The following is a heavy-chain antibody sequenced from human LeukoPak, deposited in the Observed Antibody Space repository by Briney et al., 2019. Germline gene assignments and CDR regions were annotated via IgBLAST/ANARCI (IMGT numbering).Heavy chain of an antibody. CDR1: GFTFSGSA. Sequence: GGSLRLSCAASGFTFSGSAMHWVRQASGKGLEWVGRIRSKANSYATAYAASVKGRFTISRDDSKNTAYLQMNSLKTEYTAVYYCAREKPGGYCSGGSCYSGGPYDYWGQGTLVTVSS. CDR2: IRSKANSYAT. D-gene: IGHD2-15*01. J-gene: IGHJ4*02. CDR3: AREKPGGYCSGGSCYSGGPYDY. V-gene: IGHV3-73*01.